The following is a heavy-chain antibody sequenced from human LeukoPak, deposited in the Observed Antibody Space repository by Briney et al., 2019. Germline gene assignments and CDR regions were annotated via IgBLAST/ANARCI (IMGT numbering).Heavy chain of an antibody. CDR1: GYTFTSYG. D-gene: IGHD4-17*01. CDR3: ARDSNPDYGYYPFDS. Sequence: ASVTVSCKASGYTFTSYGISWLRQAPGQGLEWMGWISTYHGKTKYAQKVQGRVTLTTDTSTRTVYMELRSLIPDDTAVYYCARDSNPDYGYYPFDSWGQVTLVTVSS. J-gene: IGHJ4*02. CDR2: ISTYHGKT. V-gene: IGHV1-18*01.